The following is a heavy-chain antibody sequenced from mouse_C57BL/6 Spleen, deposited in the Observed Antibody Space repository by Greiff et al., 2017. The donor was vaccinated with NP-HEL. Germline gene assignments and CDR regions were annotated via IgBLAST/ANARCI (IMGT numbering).Heavy chain of an antibody. D-gene: IGHD1-1*01. J-gene: IGHJ2*01. CDR3: ANLYYGSTYFDY. CDR1: GYAFSSSW. Sequence: VQLQQSGPELVKPGASVKLSCKASGYAFSSSWMNWVKQRPGKGLEWIGRIYPGDGDTNYNGKFKGKATLTADKSSSTAYMQLSSLTSEDAAVYFCANLYYGSTYFDYWGQGTMLTVSS. CDR2: IYPGDGDT. V-gene: IGHV1-82*01.